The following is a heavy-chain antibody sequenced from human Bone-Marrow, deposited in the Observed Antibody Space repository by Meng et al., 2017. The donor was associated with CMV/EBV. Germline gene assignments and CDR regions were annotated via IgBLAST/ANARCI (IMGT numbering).Heavy chain of an antibody. D-gene: IGHD1-26*01. CDR3: ARDALRWEVLRGAFDI. CDR2: INWKGET. Sequence: GGSLRLSCAASGFKFDEYGMSWVRQVPGKGLEWVSGINWKGETDKLDSVKGRFTISRDNAKNSLYLQMNSLNAEDTALYYCARDALRWEVLRGAFDIWGQGTTVTVSS. V-gene: IGHV3-20*04. CDR1: GFKFDEYG. J-gene: IGHJ3*02.